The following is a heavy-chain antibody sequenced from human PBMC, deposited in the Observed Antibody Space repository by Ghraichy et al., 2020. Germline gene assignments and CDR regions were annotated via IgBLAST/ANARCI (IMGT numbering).Heavy chain of an antibody. V-gene: IGHV3-48*01. CDR3: ARDSGRSGGMDV. J-gene: IGHJ6*02. Sequence: LSLTCAASGFSFSTYSINWVHQAPGKGPEWVSYIGHNENIIGYAASVKGRFTISRDNAKNSLYLQMSSLRADDTAVYYCARDSGRSGGMDVWGQGTTVTVSS. CDR1: GFSFSTYS. CDR2: IGHNENII.